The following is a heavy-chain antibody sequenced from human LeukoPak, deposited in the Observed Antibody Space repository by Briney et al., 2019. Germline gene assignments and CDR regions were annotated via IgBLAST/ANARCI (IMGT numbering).Heavy chain of an antibody. V-gene: IGHV3-21*01. CDR1: GYTFSSYS. J-gene: IGHJ4*02. CDR2: ISVRSTYI. CDR3: VRLRKNSHTSGFYYYYDY. Sequence: PGGSLRLSCAASGYTFSSYSINWVRQAPGKGLEWVSSISVRSTYIYYGDSVRGRFSISRDDARDSLYLQMNSLRAEDTAVYYCVRLRKNSHTSGFYYYYDYWGQGTLVTVSS. D-gene: IGHD6-19*01.